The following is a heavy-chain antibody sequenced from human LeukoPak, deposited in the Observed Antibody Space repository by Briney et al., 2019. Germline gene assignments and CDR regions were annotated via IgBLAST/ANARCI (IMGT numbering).Heavy chain of an antibody. CDR2: ISGSGGST. CDR3: AKENRFTIFGVGNYYYGMDV. Sequence: GGSLRLSCAASGFTFSSYSMSWVRQAPGKGLEWVSAISGSGGSTYYADSVKGRFTISRDNSKNTLYLQMNSLRAEDTAVYYCAKENRFTIFGVGNYYYGMDVWGQGTTVTVSS. D-gene: IGHD3-3*01. V-gene: IGHV3-23*01. CDR1: GFTFSSYS. J-gene: IGHJ6*02.